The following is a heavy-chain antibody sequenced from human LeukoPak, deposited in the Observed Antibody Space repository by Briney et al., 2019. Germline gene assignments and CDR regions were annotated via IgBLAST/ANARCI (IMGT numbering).Heavy chain of an antibody. V-gene: IGHV7-4-1*02. J-gene: IGHJ6*02. CDR1: GHTFTSYA. D-gene: IGHD6-13*01. CDR3: ARVRQQLVPLYYYGMDV. Sequence: ASVKVSCKASGHTFTSYAMNWVRQAPGQGLEWMGWINTNTGNPTYAQGFTGRFVFSLDTSVSTAYLQISSLKAEDTAVYYCARVRQQLVPLYYYGMDVWGQGTTVTVSS. CDR2: INTNTGNP.